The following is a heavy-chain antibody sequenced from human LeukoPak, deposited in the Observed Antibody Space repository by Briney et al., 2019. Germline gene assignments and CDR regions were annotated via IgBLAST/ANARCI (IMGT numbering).Heavy chain of an antibody. Sequence: PSETLSLTCAVYGGSFSGYYWSWIRQPPGKGLEWIGEINHSGSTNYNPSLKSRVTISVDTSKNQFSLKLSSVTAADTAVYYCARGLDDYGDYYFDYWGQGTLVTVSS. J-gene: IGHJ4*02. D-gene: IGHD4-17*01. CDR1: GGSFSGYY. CDR3: ARGLDDYGDYYFDY. CDR2: INHSGST. V-gene: IGHV4-34*01.